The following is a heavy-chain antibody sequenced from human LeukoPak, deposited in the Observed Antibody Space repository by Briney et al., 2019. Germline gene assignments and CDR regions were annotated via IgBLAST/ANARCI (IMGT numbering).Heavy chain of an antibody. CDR3: ARGKGVYCGGDCSALDY. CDR1: GFTFSSYA. J-gene: IGHJ4*02. Sequence: GGSLRLSCAPSGFTFSSYAMHWVRQAPGVGLEYVSAITTNGGSTYYANSVKDRFTISRDNSKNTLYLQMGSLRAEDMAVYYCARGKGVYCGGDCSALDYWGQGTLVTVSS. V-gene: IGHV3-64*01. D-gene: IGHD2-21*02. CDR2: ITTNGGST.